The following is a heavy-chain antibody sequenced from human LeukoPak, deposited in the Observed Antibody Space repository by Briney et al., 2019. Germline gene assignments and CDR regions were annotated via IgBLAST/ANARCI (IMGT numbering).Heavy chain of an antibody. D-gene: IGHD6-19*01. Sequence: PSETLSLTCTVSAGPISSPNHFWGWVRQPPGKGLEWIGSVYYGGSTYSNPSLKSRVTMSADTSKNQFSLTLSSVTAADTAVYYCARVVAGTKDFQHWGQGTLVTVSS. CDR2: VYYGGST. CDR3: ARVVAGTKDFQH. V-gene: IGHV4-39*01. CDR1: AGPISSPNHF. J-gene: IGHJ1*01.